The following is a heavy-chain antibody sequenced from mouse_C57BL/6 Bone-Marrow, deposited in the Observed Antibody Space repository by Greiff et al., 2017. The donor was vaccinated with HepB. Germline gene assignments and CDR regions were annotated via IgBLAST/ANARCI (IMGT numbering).Heavy chain of an antibody. CDR3: ARVRLLRPYYYAMDY. V-gene: IGHV3-6*01. Sequence: EVQLVESGPGLVKPSQSLSLTCSVTGYSITSGYYWNWIRQFPGNKLEWMGYISYDGSNNYNPSLKNRISITRDTSKNQFFLKLNSVTTEDTATYYCARVRLLRPYYYAMDYWGQGTSVTVSS. CDR2: ISYDGSN. D-gene: IGHD1-2*01. CDR1: GYSITSGYY. J-gene: IGHJ4*01.